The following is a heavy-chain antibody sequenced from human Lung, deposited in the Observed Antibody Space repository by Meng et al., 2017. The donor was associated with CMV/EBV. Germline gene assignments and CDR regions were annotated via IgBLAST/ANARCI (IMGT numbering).Heavy chain of an antibody. J-gene: IGHJ4*02. CDR3: AKAAYSSFARGGYYFDN. D-gene: IGHD6-6*01. CDR1: GDTSSSYV. Sequence: XVXVSXXASGDTSSSYVISWVRQAPGQGLEWMGGIIPILGRANYGQKFQARVTITADKSTSTAHMELSSLRSEDTAVYYCAKAAYSSFARGGYYFDNWGQGTLVXVSS. CDR2: IIPILGRA. V-gene: IGHV1-69*10.